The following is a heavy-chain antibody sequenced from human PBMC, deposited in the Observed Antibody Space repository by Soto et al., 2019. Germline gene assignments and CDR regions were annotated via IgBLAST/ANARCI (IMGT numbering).Heavy chain of an antibody. CDR1: GGSISSGAYY. J-gene: IGHJ5*02. CDR3: ARGAYCSSTSCYVFVWFDP. D-gene: IGHD2-2*01. Sequence: SETLSLTCTVSGGSISSGAYYWSWIRQHPGRGLEWLGYIYNSGSTSYNPSLKSRVTISVDPSKNQFSLNLSSVTAADTAVYYCARGAYCSSTSCYVFVWFDPWGQGTRVTVSS. V-gene: IGHV4-31*02. CDR2: IYNSGST.